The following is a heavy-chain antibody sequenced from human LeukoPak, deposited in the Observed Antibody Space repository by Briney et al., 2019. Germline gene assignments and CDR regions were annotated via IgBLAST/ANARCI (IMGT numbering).Heavy chain of an antibody. V-gene: IGHV1-69*05. Sequence: SVKVSCKASGGTFSSYAISWVRQAPGQGLEWMGGIIPIFGTANYAQKFQGRVTITTDESTSTAYMELSSLRSEDTAVYYCARDGGYCSSTSCRGDYYYYMDVWGXXTTVTVSS. D-gene: IGHD2-2*01. CDR2: IIPIFGTA. CDR1: GGTFSSYA. J-gene: IGHJ6*03. CDR3: ARDGGYCSSTSCRGDYYYYMDV.